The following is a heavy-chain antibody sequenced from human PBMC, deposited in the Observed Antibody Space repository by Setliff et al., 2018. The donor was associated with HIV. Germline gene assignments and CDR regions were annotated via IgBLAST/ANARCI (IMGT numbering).Heavy chain of an antibody. D-gene: IGHD1-26*01. CDR1: GYTFINNY. V-gene: IGHV1-46*01. CDR3: ARGWEGGMDY. J-gene: IGHJ4*02. CDR2: INPTGDIT. Sequence: ASVKVSCKASGYTFINNYIHWVRQAPGQGLEWMGLINPTGDITFYPQKFQARVTMTRDTSTSTVYMELSSLRSEDTAVYYCARGWEGGMDYWGQGTLVTVS.